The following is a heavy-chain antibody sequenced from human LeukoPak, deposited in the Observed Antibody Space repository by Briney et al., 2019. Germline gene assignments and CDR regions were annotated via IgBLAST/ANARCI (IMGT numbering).Heavy chain of an antibody. CDR3: ANSGSYWDFDY. Sequence: PGGSLRLSCAASGFTFSSYGMHWVRQAPGKGLEWVAVISYDGSNKYYADSVKGRFTISRDNSKNTLYLQMNSLRAEDTAVYYCANSGSYWDFDYWGQGTLSPSPQ. J-gene: IGHJ4*02. CDR2: ISYDGSNK. V-gene: IGHV3-30*18. D-gene: IGHD1-26*01. CDR1: GFTFSSYG.